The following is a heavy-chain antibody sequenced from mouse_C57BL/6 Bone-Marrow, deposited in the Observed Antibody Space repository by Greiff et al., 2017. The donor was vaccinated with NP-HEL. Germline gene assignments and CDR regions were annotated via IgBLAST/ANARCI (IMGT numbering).Heavy chain of an antibody. CDR2: INPSSGYT. D-gene: IGHD2-5*01. J-gene: IGHJ2*01. Sequence: VKLMESGAELARPGASVKMSCKTSGYTFTSYTMHWVKQRPGQGLEWIGYINPSSGYTKYNQKFKDKATLTADTSSSTAYMQLSSLTYEDSAVYYCASPYSKGYFDYWGQGTTLTVSS. V-gene: IGHV1-4*01. CDR1: GYTFTSYT. CDR3: ASPYSKGYFDY.